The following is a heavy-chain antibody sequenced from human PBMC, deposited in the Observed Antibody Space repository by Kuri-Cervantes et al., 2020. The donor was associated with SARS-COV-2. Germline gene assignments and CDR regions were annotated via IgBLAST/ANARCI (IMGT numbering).Heavy chain of an antibody. Sequence: GESLKISCAASGFTFSSYAMSWVRQAPGKGLEWVSAISGSGDSTYYADSVKGRFTISRDNSKNTLYLQMNSLRAEDTAVYYCAKDYYDSSGSNYYYYYMDVWGKGTTVTVSS. D-gene: IGHD3-22*01. CDR1: GFTFSSYA. V-gene: IGHV3-23*01. CDR3: AKDYYDSSGSNYYYYYMDV. J-gene: IGHJ6*03. CDR2: ISGSGDST.